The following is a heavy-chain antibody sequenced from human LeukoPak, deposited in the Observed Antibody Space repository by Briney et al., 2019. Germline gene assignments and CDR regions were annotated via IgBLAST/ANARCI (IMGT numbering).Heavy chain of an antibody. J-gene: IGHJ5*02. CDR3: ARNIAVGRYNWFDP. V-gene: IGHV4-34*01. D-gene: IGHD6-19*01. Sequence: SETLSLTCAVYGGSFSGYYWSWIRQPPGKGLEWIGEINHSVSTNYNPSRKSRVTISVDTSKNQFSLKLSSVTAADTAVYYCARNIAVGRYNWFDPWGQGTLVTVSS. CDR1: GGSFSGYY. CDR2: INHSVST.